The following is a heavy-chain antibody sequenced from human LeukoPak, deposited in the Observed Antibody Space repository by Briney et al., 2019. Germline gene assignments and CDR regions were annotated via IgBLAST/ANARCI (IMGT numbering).Heavy chain of an antibody. D-gene: IGHD3-22*01. Sequence: SETLSLTCTVSGGSISSYYWSWIRQPAGKGLEWIGRIYTSGSTNYNPSLKSRVTISVGTSKNQFSLKLSSVTAADTAVYYCAREPADYYDSSGYDYWGQGTLVTVSS. J-gene: IGHJ4*02. V-gene: IGHV4-4*07. CDR2: IYTSGST. CDR3: AREPADYYDSSGYDY. CDR1: GGSISSYY.